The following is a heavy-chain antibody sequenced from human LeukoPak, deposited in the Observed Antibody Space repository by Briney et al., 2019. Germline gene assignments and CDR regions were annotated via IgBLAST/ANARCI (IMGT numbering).Heavy chain of an antibody. V-gene: IGHV3-33*01. Sequence: PEGSLRLSCATSGFTLRDYGMHWLRQAPGKGLEWVAVIWYDGSNKYYADSVKGRFTISRDNSKNTLYLQMNSLRAEDTAVYYCARDRGNAYYFDYWGQGTLVTVSS. CDR2: IWYDGSNK. CDR1: GFTLRDYG. CDR3: ARDRGNAYYFDY. J-gene: IGHJ4*02.